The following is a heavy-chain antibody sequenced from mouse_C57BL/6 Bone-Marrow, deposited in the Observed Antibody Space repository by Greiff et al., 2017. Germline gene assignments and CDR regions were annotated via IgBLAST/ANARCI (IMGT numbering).Heavy chain of an antibody. D-gene: IGHD2-3*01. Sequence: VQLQQSGAELVRPGASVTLSCKASGYTFTDYEMHWVKQTPVHGLEWIGAIDPETGGTAYNQKFKGKAILTADKSSSTDYMVLSSLTSEDSAVCCCTIWSGYCPIAYWGPGTLVTVSA. V-gene: IGHV1-15*01. CDR1: GYTFTDYE. CDR2: IDPETGGT. J-gene: IGHJ3*01. CDR3: TIWSGYCPIAY.